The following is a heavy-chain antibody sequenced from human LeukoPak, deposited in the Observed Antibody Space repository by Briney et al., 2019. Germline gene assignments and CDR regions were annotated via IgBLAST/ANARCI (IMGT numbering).Heavy chain of an antibody. J-gene: IGHJ6*02. V-gene: IGHV4-34*01. CDR3: ASRDSNSYYYYYGMDV. CDR2: INHSGST. Sequence: SETLSLTCAVYGGSFSGYYWSWIRQPPGKGLEWIGEINHSGSTNYNPSLKSRVTISVDTSENQFSLKLSSVTAADTAVYYCASRDSNSYYYYYGMDVWGQGTTVTVSS. D-gene: IGHD4-11*01. CDR1: GGSFSGYY.